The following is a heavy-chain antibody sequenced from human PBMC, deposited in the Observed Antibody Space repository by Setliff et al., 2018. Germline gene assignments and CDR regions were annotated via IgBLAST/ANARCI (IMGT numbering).Heavy chain of an antibody. CDR3: ARVVAHTHFYDRSDYYFDGLDI. CDR1: GYNLDDFG. D-gene: IGHD3-22*01. Sequence: ASVKVSCKASGYNLDDFGINWLRQAPGQGLEWMGWIRPYIGHTIYAQKFQGRVTMTTDAPTSTAYMELTSLRHDDTAVYYCARVVAHTHFYDRSDYYFDGLDIWGQGAKGTVSS. CDR2: IRPYIGHT. V-gene: IGHV1-18*01. J-gene: IGHJ3*02.